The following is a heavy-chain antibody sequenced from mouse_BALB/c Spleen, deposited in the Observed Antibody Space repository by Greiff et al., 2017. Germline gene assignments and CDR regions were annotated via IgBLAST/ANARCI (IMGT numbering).Heavy chain of an antibody. V-gene: IGHV3-2*02. CDR1: GYSITSDYA. CDR3: ARLGDSWFAY. J-gene: IGHJ3*01. Sequence: EVQLQESGPGLVKPSQSLSLTCTVTGYSITSDYAWNWIRQFPGNKLEWMGYISYSGSTSYNPSLKSRISITRDTSKNQFFLQLNSVTTEDTATYCCARLGDSWFAYWGQGTLVTVSA. CDR2: ISYSGST.